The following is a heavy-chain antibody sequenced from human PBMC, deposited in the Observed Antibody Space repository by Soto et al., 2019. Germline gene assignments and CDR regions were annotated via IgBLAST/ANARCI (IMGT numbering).Heavy chain of an antibody. D-gene: IGHD5-18*01. CDR1: GFPFSSYS. J-gene: IGHJ3*02. V-gene: IGHV3-21*01. Sequence: WGSLRLSCAASGFPFSSYSMNWVRQAPGKGLEWVSSISSSSSYIYYADSVKGRFTISRDNAKNSLYLQMNSLRAEDTAVYYCARERWIQFHAFDIWGNGKMVTVS. CDR2: ISSSSSYI. CDR3: ARERWIQFHAFDI.